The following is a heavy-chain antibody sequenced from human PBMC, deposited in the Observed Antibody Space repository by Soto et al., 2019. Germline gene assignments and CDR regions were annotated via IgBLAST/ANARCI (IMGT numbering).Heavy chain of an antibody. J-gene: IGHJ4*02. CDR3: AAGTFLGPWQY. CDR1: GDTLTSYG. Sequence: QLQLVQSGVEVKKPGSSLKVSCQASGDTLTSYGISWVRQAPGRGLEWMGWVSPYSGNTNYSPKVQGRVTLTTDTTTSTAYMELRSLTSDDTAVYYCAAGTFLGPWQYWGQGTLVTVSS. CDR2: VSPYSGNT. D-gene: IGHD3-10*01. V-gene: IGHV1-18*01.